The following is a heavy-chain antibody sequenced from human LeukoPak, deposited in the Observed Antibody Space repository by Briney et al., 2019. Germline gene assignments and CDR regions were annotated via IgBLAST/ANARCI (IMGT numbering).Heavy chain of an antibody. CDR1: GFIFSTYG. CDR3: VREKSGYTNGWYLFDY. CDR2: IWYDGSNK. V-gene: IGHV3-33*01. D-gene: IGHD6-19*01. Sequence: GGSLRLSCEASGFIFSTYGMHWVRQAPGKGLEWVAVIWYDGSNKYYADSVKGRFTISRDDSKNTLYLQMSSLRAEDTAVYYCVREKSGYTNGWYLFDYWGQGTLVTVSS. J-gene: IGHJ4*02.